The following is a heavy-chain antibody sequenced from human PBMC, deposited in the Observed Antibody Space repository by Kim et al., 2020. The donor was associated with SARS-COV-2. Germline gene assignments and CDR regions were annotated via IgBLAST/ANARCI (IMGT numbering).Heavy chain of an antibody. Sequence: VKGRFTISSDNAKNSLYLQMNSLRAEYTSVYYCARDSGGKRSRLTGTSHDYWGQGTLVTVSS. J-gene: IGHJ4*02. CDR3: ARDSGGKRSRLTGTSHDY. D-gene: IGHD1-20*01. V-gene: IGHV3-11*01.